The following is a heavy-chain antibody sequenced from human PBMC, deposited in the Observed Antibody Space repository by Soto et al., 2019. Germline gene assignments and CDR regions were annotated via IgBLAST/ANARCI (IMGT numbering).Heavy chain of an antibody. CDR1: GFTFATYT. CDR3: AKNSEATISVGYDY. Sequence: EVQLLESGGDLVQPGGSLRLSCAASGFTFATYTMSWVRQTPGEGLEWVSAITGSGDRTYYADPVKGRFTMSRDNSKNTLYLQMSCPRAEDTAVYYCAKNSEATISVGYDYWGQGTLVTVSS. J-gene: IGHJ4*02. CDR2: ITGSGDRT. V-gene: IGHV3-23*01. D-gene: IGHD5-12*01.